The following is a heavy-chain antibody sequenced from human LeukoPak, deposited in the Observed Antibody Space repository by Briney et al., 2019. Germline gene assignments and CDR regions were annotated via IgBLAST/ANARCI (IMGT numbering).Heavy chain of an antibody. CDR2: IYTSGST. D-gene: IGHD6-13*01. V-gene: IGHV4-4*07. CDR1: GGSISSYY. CDR3: ARENLAAAGTRGGYYYYYYMDV. J-gene: IGHJ6*03. Sequence: PSETLSLTCTVSGGSISSYYWSWIRQPAGKGLEWIGRIYTSGSTNYNPSLKSRVTMSVDTSTNQFSLKLSSVTAADTAVYYCARENLAAAGTRGGYYYYYYMDVWGKGTTVTVSS.